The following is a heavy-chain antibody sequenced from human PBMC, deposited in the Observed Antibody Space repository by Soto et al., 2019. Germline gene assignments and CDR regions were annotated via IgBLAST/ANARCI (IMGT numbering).Heavy chain of an antibody. CDR3: ARGNRGIRYYGSGPSDWLAP. Sequence: SETLSLTCAVSGGSISSGDYSWSWIRQPPGKGLEWIGYMFHSGSAYYNPSLKSRVTISVDRSKNQFSLKLTSLTAADTAVYYCARGNRGIRYYGSGPSDWLAPWGQGTLVTVSS. J-gene: IGHJ5*02. CDR1: GGSISSGDYS. V-gene: IGHV4-30-2*01. CDR2: MFHSGSA. D-gene: IGHD3-10*01.